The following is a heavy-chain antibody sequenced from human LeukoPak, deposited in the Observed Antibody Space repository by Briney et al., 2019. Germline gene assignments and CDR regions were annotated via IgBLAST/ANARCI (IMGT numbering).Heavy chain of an antibody. Sequence: GGSLRLSCAASGFIFSGDFMSWVRQAPGKGLEWVSVIYSDGSTYYADSVKGRFTISRDNSKSTLDLQMTGLRAEDTAVYYCARERGRGRDSPWFDYWGQGALVTVSS. CDR3: ARERGRGRDSPWFDY. D-gene: IGHD1-26*01. CDR2: IYSDGST. J-gene: IGHJ4*02. CDR1: GFIFSGDF. V-gene: IGHV3-53*01.